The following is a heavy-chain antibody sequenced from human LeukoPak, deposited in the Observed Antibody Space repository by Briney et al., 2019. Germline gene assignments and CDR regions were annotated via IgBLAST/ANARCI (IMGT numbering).Heavy chain of an antibody. CDR1: GITLSNYG. V-gene: IGHV3-23*01. CDR3: AKRGVVIRVILVGFHKEAYYFDS. D-gene: IGHD3-22*01. Sequence: GGSLRLSCAVSGITLSNYGMTWVRQAPGKGLEWVAGISDTGGRTNYADSVKGRFTISRDNPKNTLHLQMNSLRAEDTAVYFCAKRGVVIRVILVGFHKEAYYFDSWGQGALVTVSS. J-gene: IGHJ4*02. CDR2: ISDTGGRT.